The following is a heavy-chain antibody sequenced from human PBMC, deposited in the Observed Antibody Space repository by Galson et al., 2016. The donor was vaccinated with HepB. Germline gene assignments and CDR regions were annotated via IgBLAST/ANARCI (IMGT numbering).Heavy chain of an antibody. J-gene: IGHJ4*02. CDR3: ARDGNHGYDMDY. Sequence: SLRLSCAASGFIVSSNDMSWVRQAPGKGLVWVSRINSDGSSTGFADSVKGRFTISRDNAKNSLYLQMNSLRDEDTAIYFCARDGNHGYDMDYWGQGTLVTVSS. CDR2: INSDGSST. CDR1: GFIVSSND. D-gene: IGHD1-14*01. V-gene: IGHV3-74*01.